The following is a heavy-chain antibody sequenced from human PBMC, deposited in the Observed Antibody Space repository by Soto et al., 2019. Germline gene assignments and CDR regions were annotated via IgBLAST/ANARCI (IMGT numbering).Heavy chain of an antibody. D-gene: IGHD2-15*01. J-gene: IGHJ6*02. CDR2: ISPSTSHI. CDR3: SGCSGGACPQNSGMDV. V-gene: IGHV3-21*01. Sequence: EVHLVESGGGLVKPGGSLRLSCAVSGFTFSSCTMNWVRQAPGKGLEWVASISPSTSHIYYADSVKGRFTISRDNAKNSPLLQMNRLRANVTAVYNCSGCSGGACPQNSGMDVWGQGTTVTVSS. CDR1: GFTFSSCT.